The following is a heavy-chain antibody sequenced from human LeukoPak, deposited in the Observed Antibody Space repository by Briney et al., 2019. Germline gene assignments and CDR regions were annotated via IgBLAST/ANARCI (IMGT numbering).Heavy chain of an antibody. V-gene: IGHV4-39*01. CDR2: IYYSGST. D-gene: IGHD6-6*01. Sequence: PSETLSLTCTVSGGSISSSFYYWGWIRQPPGKGLEWIGSIYYSGSTYYNPSLKSRVTISVDTSKNQFSLKLSSVTAADTAVYYCITDSPSSSLKQGYWGQGTLVTISS. CDR1: GGSISSSFYY. CDR3: ITDSPSSSLKQGY. J-gene: IGHJ4*02.